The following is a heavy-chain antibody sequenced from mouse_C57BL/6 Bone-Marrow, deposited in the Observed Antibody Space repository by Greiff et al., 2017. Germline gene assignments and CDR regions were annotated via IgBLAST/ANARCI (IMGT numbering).Heavy chain of an antibody. CDR1: GFTFSDYY. D-gene: IGHD2-2*01. CDR2: ISNGGGST. V-gene: IGHV5-12*01. J-gene: IGHJ4*01. Sequence: EVQLQESGGGLVQPGGSLKLSCAASGFTFSDYYMYWVRQTPEKRLEWVAYISNGGGSTYYPDTVKGRFTISRDNAKNTLYLQMSRLKSEDTAMYYCARQTPFYYGYDCYAMDYWGQGTSVTVSS. CDR3: ARQTPFYYGYDCYAMDY.